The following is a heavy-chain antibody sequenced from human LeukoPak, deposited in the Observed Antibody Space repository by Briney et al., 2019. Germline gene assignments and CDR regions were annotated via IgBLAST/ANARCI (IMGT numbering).Heavy chain of an antibody. Sequence: ASVKVSCKASGYTFTSYGISWVRQVPGQGLEWMGWISAYNGNTNYAQKLQGRVTMTTDTSTSTAYMELRSLRSDDTAVYYCARDGIPYSYGYLGAFDIWGRGTMVTVSS. CDR1: GYTFTSYG. J-gene: IGHJ3*02. CDR2: ISAYNGNT. D-gene: IGHD5-18*01. CDR3: ARDGIPYSYGYLGAFDI. V-gene: IGHV1-18*01.